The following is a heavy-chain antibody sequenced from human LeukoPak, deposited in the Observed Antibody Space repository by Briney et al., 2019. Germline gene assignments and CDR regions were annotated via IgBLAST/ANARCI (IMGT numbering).Heavy chain of an antibody. CDR2: INHSGST. V-gene: IGHV4-34*01. CDR1: GGSFSGYY. CDR3: ARAYGSGSLDAFDI. J-gene: IGHJ3*02. D-gene: IGHD3-10*01. Sequence: SETLSLTCAVYGGSFSGYYWSWIRQPPGKGLEWIGEINHSGSTNYNPSLKSRVTISVDTSKNPFSLKMSSVTAADTAVYYCARAYGSGSLDAFDIWGQGTMVTVSS.